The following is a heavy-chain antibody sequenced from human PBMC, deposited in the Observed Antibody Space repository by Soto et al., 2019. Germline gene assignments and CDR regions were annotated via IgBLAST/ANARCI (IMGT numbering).Heavy chain of an antibody. Sequence: EVKLVESGGDLVQPGGSLTLSCAASGFTFSNYWMHWVRQAPGNGMVWVSRIKSDGSSTSYADSVKGRFTISTDNSTNTLYLQMNSVRAEDTAVYYCARDIYSSAWGQGTLVTVSS. V-gene: IGHV3-74*01. CDR2: IKSDGSST. J-gene: IGHJ5*02. D-gene: IGHD6-19*01. CDR3: ARDIYSSA. CDR1: GFTFSNYW.